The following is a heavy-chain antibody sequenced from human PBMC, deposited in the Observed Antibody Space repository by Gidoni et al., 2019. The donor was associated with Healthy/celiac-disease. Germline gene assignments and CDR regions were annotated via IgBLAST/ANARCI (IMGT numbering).Heavy chain of an antibody. D-gene: IGHD1-1*01. CDR2: VNHSGIT. CDR1: GGFLSGFY. J-gene: IGHJ6*01. V-gene: IGHV4-34*01. CDR3: ARVRRWGNSNYYYYYGMDV. Sequence: QVQLQQWGAGLLKSSETLSLTCALHGGFLSGFYWTWIRQPPGRGLEWIGEVNHSGITNYNPSLKSRVTISVDTSKNQFSLKVNSVTAADTAVYYCARVRRWGNSNYYYYYGMDVWGQGTTVTVSS.